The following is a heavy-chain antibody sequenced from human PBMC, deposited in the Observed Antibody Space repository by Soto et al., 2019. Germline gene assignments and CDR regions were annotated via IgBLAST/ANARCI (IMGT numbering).Heavy chain of an antibody. J-gene: IGHJ4*02. V-gene: IGHV5-51*01. CDR2: IFPADSDT. CDR1: GYSFPGFW. D-gene: IGHD4-17*01. CDR3: AKPGGVLMTTVVAPLDY. Sequence: LGESLKISCGASGYSFPGFWIGWVRQMPGKGLEWMGVIFPADSDTRYSPSFQGRFTISRDNSKNTLYLQMNSLRAEDTAVYYCAKPGGVLMTTVVAPLDYWGQGTLVTVSS.